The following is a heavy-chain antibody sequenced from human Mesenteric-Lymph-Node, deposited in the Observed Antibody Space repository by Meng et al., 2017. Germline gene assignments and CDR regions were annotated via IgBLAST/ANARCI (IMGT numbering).Heavy chain of an antibody. J-gene: IGHJ4*02. Sequence: GESLKISCAASGFTFSNYWMTWVRQTPGKGLEWVASVREDGSERYYVDSVEGRFTMSRDNAKNSLFLEMSSLRAEETAVYYCARLQRYTAYGHFDSWGRGTLVTVSS. D-gene: IGHD5-12*01. V-gene: IGHV3-7*01. CDR2: VREDGSER. CDR1: GFTFSNYW. CDR3: ARLQRYTAYGHFDS.